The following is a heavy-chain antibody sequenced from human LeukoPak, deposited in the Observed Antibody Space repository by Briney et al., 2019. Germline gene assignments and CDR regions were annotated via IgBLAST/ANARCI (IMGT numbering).Heavy chain of an antibody. V-gene: IGHV5-51*01. J-gene: IGHJ4*02. CDR2: IYPGDSDS. D-gene: IGHD6-6*01. CDR3: ARLSTGLYSSSYY. Sequence: HGESLKISCKGSGYSFTNYWIAWVRQMPGKGLEWMGIIYPGDSDSKCTPSLQGQVTFSADKSSSTAYLQWSSLKASDTAMYYCARLSTGLYSSSYYWGQGTLVTVSS. CDR1: GYSFTNYW.